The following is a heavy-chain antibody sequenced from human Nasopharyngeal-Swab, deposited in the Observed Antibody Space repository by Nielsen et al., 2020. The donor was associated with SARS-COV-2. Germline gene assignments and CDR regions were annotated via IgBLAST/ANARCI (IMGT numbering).Heavy chain of an antibody. V-gene: IGHV3-73*01. CDR1: GFTFSGSA. CDR3: VRQTGYHFDS. CDR2: IRSKAHNYAA. J-gene: IGHJ4*02. Sequence: GGSLRLSCAASGFTFSGSAMHWVRQASGKGLEWVGRIRSKAHNYAAVYAASVEGRFTISRDDSKKTAFLQMDSLKSEDTAVYFCVRQTGYHFDSWGQGTLVTVSS. D-gene: IGHD5-12*01.